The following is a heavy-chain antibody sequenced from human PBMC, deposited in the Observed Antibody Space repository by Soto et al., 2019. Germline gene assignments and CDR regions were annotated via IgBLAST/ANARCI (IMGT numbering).Heavy chain of an antibody. V-gene: IGHV1-69*01. CDR3: AREVGYCSGGSCSGYYYGMDV. CDR1: GGTFSSYA. J-gene: IGHJ6*02. Sequence: QVQLVQSGAEVKKPGSSVKVSCKASGGTFSSYAISWVRQAPGQGLEWMGGIIPIFGTANYAQKFQGRVTITADESTSTAYMALSSLRSEDTAVYYCAREVGYCSGGSCSGYYYGMDVWGQGTTVTVSS. CDR2: IIPIFGTA. D-gene: IGHD2-15*01.